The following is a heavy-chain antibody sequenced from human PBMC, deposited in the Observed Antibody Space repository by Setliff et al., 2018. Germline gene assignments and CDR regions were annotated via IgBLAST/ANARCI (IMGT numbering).Heavy chain of an antibody. J-gene: IGHJ3*01. CDR2: IITSTGKT. CDR1: GYTFTNFG. V-gene: IGHV1-18*01. CDR3: ARFGGSCSSSSCYASDL. D-gene: IGHD2-2*01. Sequence: ASVKVSCKASGYTFTNFGFHWLRRAPGQGLERMAMIITSTGKTSYAQKFQGRVTVTTDTYTGTGYMELRSLRSDDTAMYFCARFGGSCSSSSCYASDLWGQGTMVTVS.